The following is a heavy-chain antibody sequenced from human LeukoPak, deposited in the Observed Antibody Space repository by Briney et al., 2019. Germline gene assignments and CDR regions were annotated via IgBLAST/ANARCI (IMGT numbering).Heavy chain of an antibody. V-gene: IGHV4-4*09. Sequence: SETLSLTCTVSGSISSHYWSWIRQPPGKGLEWIGYIYTSGTTNYNPSLKSRVTISIDTSKNQFSLDLSSVTAADSAVYYCARQKCTSASCLTKNAFDVWGQGTMVTVSS. J-gene: IGHJ3*01. CDR1: GSISSHY. CDR2: IYTSGTT. CDR3: ARQKCTSASCLTKNAFDV. D-gene: IGHD2-2*01.